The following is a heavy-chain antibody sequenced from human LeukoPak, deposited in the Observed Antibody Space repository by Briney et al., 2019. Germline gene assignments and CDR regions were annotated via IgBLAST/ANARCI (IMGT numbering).Heavy chain of an antibody. V-gene: IGHV3-7*01. CDR1: GFSFSTSW. CDR2: IRRDGGEI. J-gene: IGHJ4*02. D-gene: IGHD1-1*01. Sequence: QTGGSLRLSCAASGFSFSTSWMTWVRQAPGKGLEWVANIRRDGGEIYYMDSVKGRFAISRDNAKNSLYLQMNGLRVEDTAVYYCVRDGDDWNDFDHWGQGTLVTVSS. CDR3: VRDGDDWNDFDH.